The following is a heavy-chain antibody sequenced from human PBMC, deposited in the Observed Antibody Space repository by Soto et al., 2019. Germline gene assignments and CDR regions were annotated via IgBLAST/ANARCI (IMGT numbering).Heavy chain of an antibody. J-gene: IGHJ4*02. CDR3: ASLPGAAAGTPY. V-gene: IGHV1-8*01. CDR1: GYTFTSYD. Sequence: QVQLVQSGAEVKKPGASVKVSCKASGYTFTSYDINWVRQATGQGLEWMGWMNPNSGNTGYAQKFQGSSTMTRNTSIRTAYMELSSLRSEDTAVYYCASLPGAAAGTPYWGQGTLVTVSS. D-gene: IGHD6-13*01. CDR2: MNPNSGNT.